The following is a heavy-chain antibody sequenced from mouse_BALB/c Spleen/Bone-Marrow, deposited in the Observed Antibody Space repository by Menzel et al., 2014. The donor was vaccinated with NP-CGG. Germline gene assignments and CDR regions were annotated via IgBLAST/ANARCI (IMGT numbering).Heavy chain of an antibody. CDR3: ARGGYGNVYYAMDY. J-gene: IGHJ4*01. Sequence: VQLQQSGPELVKPGASVKMSCKASGYTFTSYVMHWVKQKPGQGLEWIGYTNPYNDGTKYNEKFKGKATLTSDKSSSTAYMELSSLTSEDSAVYYCARGGYGNVYYAMDYWGQGTSVTVSS. D-gene: IGHD2-10*02. CDR1: GYTFTSYV. V-gene: IGHV1-14*01. CDR2: TNPYNDGT.